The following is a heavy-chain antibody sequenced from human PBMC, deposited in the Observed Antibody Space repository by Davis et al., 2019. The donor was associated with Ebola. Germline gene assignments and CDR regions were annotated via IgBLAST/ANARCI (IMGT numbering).Heavy chain of an antibody. V-gene: IGHV3-23*01. CDR1: GFTFTSYT. D-gene: IGHD4-17*01. Sequence: GESLKISCAASGFTFTSYTMYWVRQAPGKGLEWVSSVSGTGGTTYYAEFVEGRFTISRDNTKSTLHLQMNGLRVEDTAIYYCAKDADEDDYGLFDNWGQGALVSVSS. CDR3: AKDADEDDYGLFDN. J-gene: IGHJ4*02. CDR2: VSGTGGTT.